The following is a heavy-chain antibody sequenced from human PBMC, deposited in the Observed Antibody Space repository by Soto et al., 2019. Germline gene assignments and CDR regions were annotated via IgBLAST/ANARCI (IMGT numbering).Heavy chain of an antibody. Sequence: GSLRLSCAASGFPFSEYSMSWIRQAPGKGLEWVSYISSSSGYTNCTGSVKGRFTISRDNAKNSLYLQMNSLRDEDTAVYYCARDRYCSSTSCYYGMDVWGQGTTVTVSS. V-gene: IGHV3-11*06. D-gene: IGHD2-2*01. CDR2: ISSSSGYT. J-gene: IGHJ6*02. CDR3: ARDRYCSSTSCYYGMDV. CDR1: GFPFSEYS.